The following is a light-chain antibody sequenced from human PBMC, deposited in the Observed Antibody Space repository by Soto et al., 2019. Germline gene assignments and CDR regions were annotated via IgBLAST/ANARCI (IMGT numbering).Light chain of an antibody. CDR1: QSVSSSY. Sequence: EIVLTQSPGTLSLSPGERATLSCRASQSVSSSYLAWYQQKPGQAPRLLIYGASSRATGIPDRFRGSGSGTDFTLTISRLEPEDLAVYYCQQYGSSPCTFGPGTKVDIK. V-gene: IGKV3-20*01. J-gene: IGKJ3*01. CDR3: QQYGSSPCT. CDR2: GAS.